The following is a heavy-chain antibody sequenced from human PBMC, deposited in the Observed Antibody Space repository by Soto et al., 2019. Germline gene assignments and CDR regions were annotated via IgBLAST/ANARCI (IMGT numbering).Heavy chain of an antibody. V-gene: IGHV5-51*01. J-gene: IGHJ4*02. CDR3: ARSPRSSPYFDY. D-gene: IGHD6-13*01. CDR2: IYPGDHET. Sequence: GESLKISCQSSGYTFSNFWIGWVRQLPGKGLEWMGIIYPGDHETRYSPSFHGKVTFSADRSINTAYLQWNSLEASDTAFYFCARSPRSSPYFDYWGQGALVTVSS. CDR1: GYTFSNFW.